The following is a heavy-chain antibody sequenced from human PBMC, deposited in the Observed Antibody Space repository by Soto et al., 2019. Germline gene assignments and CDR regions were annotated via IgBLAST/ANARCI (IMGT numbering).Heavy chain of an antibody. CDR3: ARAGGDCSRTSCYAENWFDP. D-gene: IGHD2-2*01. V-gene: IGHV3-33*01. CDR2: IWYDGSNK. J-gene: IGHJ5*02. Sequence: QVQLVESGGGVVQPGRSLRLSCAASGFTFSSYGMHWVRQAPGKGLEWVAVIWYDGSNKYYADSVKGRFTISRDNSKNTLYLQMNSLRAEDTAVYYCARAGGDCSRTSCYAENWFDPWGQGTLVTVSS. CDR1: GFTFSSYG.